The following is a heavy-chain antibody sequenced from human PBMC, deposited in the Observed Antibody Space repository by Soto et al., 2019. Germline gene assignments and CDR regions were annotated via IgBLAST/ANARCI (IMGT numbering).Heavy chain of an antibody. CDR2: ISYDGSNK. CDR1: GFTFSSYG. CDR3: AKDGSGSYYLDY. J-gene: IGHJ4*02. V-gene: IGHV3-30*18. Sequence: GGSLRLSCAASGFTFSSYGMHWVRQAPGKGLEWVAVISYDGSNKYYADSVKGRFTISRDNSKNTLYLQMNSLRAEDTAVYYCAKDGSGSYYLDYWGQGSLATVPS. D-gene: IGHD3-10*01.